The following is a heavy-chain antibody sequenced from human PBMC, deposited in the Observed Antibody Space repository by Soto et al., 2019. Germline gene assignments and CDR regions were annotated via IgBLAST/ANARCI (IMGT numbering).Heavy chain of an antibody. CDR3: ATDQVNNIAAAGQFDY. Sequence: QVQLVQSGAEAKKPGSSVTVSCKASGGTFSSYAISWVRQAPGHGLEWVGVITPMYGTTNFAHKFQGRVTISADKSTSTAYMELRSLRSEDTAVYYCATDQVNNIAAAGQFDYWGQGTLVTVSS. D-gene: IGHD6-13*01. V-gene: IGHV1-69*06. CDR2: ITPMYGTT. CDR1: GGTFSSYA. J-gene: IGHJ4*02.